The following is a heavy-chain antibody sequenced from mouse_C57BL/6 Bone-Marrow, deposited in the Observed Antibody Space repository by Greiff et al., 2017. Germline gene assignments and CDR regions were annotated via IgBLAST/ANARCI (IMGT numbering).Heavy chain of an antibody. V-gene: IGHV1-69*01. CDR3: AHITTVVAPWYFDV. Sequence: VQLQQPGAELVMPGASVKLSCKASGYTFTSYWMHWVKQRPGQGLEWIGEIDPSDSYTNYNQKFKGKSTLTVDKSSSTAYMQLSSLTSEDSAVYFCAHITTVVAPWYFDVWGTGTTVTVSS. CDR1: GYTFTSYW. D-gene: IGHD1-1*01. J-gene: IGHJ1*03. CDR2: IDPSDSYT.